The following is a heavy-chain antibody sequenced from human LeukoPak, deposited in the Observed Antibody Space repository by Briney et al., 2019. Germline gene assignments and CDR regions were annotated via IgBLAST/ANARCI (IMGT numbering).Heavy chain of an antibody. D-gene: IGHD2-2*01. J-gene: IGHJ4*02. V-gene: IGHV3-23*01. CDR2: ISGSGGST. Sequence: PGGSLRLSCAASGFTFSSYAMSWVRQAPGKGLEWVSAISGSGGSTYYADSVKGRFTISRDNSKNTLYLQMNGLRAEDTAVYYCAKDRTVVVPAAITPDYWGQGTLVTVSS. CDR1: GFTFSSYA. CDR3: AKDRTVVVPAAITPDY.